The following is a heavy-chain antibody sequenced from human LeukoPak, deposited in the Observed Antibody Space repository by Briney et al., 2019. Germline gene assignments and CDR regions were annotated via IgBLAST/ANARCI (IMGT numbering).Heavy chain of an antibody. J-gene: IGHJ5*02. Sequence: GGSLRLSCAASGFTFRDFGMNWVRQIPGKGLEWISHINGGGDSTHYADSVKGRSTISRDNSQNTLFVQMNSLRVDDWATYYCVKGPYYGRPALDPWGQGTLVTVSS. V-gene: IGHV3-23*01. CDR3: VKGPYYGRPALDP. CDR1: GFTFRDFG. D-gene: IGHD3-3*01. CDR2: INGGGDST.